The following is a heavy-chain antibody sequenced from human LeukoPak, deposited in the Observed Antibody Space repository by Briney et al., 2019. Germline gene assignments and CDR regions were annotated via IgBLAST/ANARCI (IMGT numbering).Heavy chain of an antibody. V-gene: IGHV1-46*01. Sequence: GASVKVSCKASGYTFTSYYMHWVRQAPGQGLEWMGIINPSGGSTSYAQKFQGRVTMTRDTSTSTVYMELSSLRSEDTAVYYCARDSGAAKGYYYYYMDVWGKGTTVTVPS. CDR3: ARDSGAAKGYYYYYMDV. CDR1: GYTFTSYY. D-gene: IGHD3-10*01. CDR2: INPSGGST. J-gene: IGHJ6*03.